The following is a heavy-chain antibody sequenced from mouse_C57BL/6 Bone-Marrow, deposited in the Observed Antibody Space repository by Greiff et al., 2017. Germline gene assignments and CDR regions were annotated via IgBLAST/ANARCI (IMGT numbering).Heavy chain of an antibody. CDR1: GYAFSSSW. J-gene: IGHJ4*01. D-gene: IGHD2-5*01. CDR3: ARRRYSNYYAMGG. Sequence: QVQLQQSGPELVKPGASVKISCKASGYAFSSSWMNWVKQRPGKGLEWIGRIYPGDGDTNYNGKFKGKATLTADKSSSTAYMQLSSLTSEDSAVYFCARRRYSNYYAMGGWGQGPSVTVSS. V-gene: IGHV1-82*01. CDR2: IYPGDGDT.